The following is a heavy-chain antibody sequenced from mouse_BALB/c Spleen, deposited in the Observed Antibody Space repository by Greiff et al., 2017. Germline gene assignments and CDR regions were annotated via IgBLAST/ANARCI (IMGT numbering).Heavy chain of an antibody. J-gene: IGHJ4*01. D-gene: IGHD2-4*01. CDR2: IRLKSNNYAT. CDR1: GFTFSNYW. Sequence: EVKVEESGGGLVQPGGSMKLSCVASGFTFSNYWMNWVRQSPEKGLEWVAEIRLKSNNYATHYAESVKGRFTISRDDSKSSVYLQMNNLRAEDTGIYYCTRNNDDYDRFYAMDYWGQGTSVTVSS. V-gene: IGHV6-6*02. CDR3: TRNNDDYDRFYAMDY.